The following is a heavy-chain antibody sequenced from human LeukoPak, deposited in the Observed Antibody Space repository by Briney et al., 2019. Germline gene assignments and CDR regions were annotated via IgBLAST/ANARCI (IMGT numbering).Heavy chain of an antibody. Sequence: SETLSLTCTVSGCSISSSSYYWGWIRQPPGKGLEWIGSIYYSGSTYYNPSLKSRVTISVDTSKNQFSLKLSSVTAADTAVYYCARLAKGTMVRGVRYFDLWGRGTLVTVSS. CDR3: ARLAKGTMVRGVRYFDL. J-gene: IGHJ2*01. D-gene: IGHD3-10*01. V-gene: IGHV4-39*01. CDR1: GCSISSSSYY. CDR2: IYYSGST.